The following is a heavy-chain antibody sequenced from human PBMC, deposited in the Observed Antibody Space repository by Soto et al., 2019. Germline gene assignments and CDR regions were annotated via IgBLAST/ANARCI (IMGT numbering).Heavy chain of an antibody. J-gene: IGHJ4*02. D-gene: IGHD3-10*01. CDR3: AARQYVRYYFDY. CDR2: ISYDESNK. V-gene: IGHV3-30*03. CDR1: GFTFSSYG. Sequence: QVQLVESGGGVVQPGGSLRLSCAASGFTFSSYGMHWVRQAPGKGLEWVALISYDESNKYYADSVKGRFTISRDKSKNTLYLHMDSLRADDTAVYYCAARQYVRYYFDYWGQGTLVTVSS.